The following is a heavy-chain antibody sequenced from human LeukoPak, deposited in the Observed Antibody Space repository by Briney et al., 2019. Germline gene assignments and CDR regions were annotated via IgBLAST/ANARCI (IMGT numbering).Heavy chain of an antibody. D-gene: IGHD3-22*01. CDR3: AKGLTYYYDSSGFPPYSDY. J-gene: IGHJ4*02. CDR1: GFTFSSYG. V-gene: IGHV3-33*06. CDR2: IWYDGSNK. Sequence: GRSLRLSCAASGFTFSSYGMHWVRQAPGKGLEWVAVIWYDGSNKYYADSVKGRFTISRDNSKNTLYLQMNSLRAEDTAVYYCAKGLTYYYDSSGFPPYSDYWGQGTLVTVSS.